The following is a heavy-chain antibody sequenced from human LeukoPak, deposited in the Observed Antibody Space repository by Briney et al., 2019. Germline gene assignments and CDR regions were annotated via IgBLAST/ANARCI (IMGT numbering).Heavy chain of an antibody. D-gene: IGHD2-2*01. J-gene: IGHJ5*02. V-gene: IGHV3-21*01. CDR3: AREGCSSTSCYRWFDP. Sequence: GESLRLSCAASGFTFSSYSMNWVRLPPAKGLELVSSISSSSSYIYYADSVKGRFTISRDNAKNSLYLQMNSLRAEDTAVYYCAREGCSSTSCYRWFDPWGQGTLVTVSS. CDR1: GFTFSSYS. CDR2: ISSSSSYI.